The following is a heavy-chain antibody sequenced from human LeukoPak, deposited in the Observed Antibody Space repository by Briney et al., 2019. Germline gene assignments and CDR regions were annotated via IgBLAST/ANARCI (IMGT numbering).Heavy chain of an antibody. V-gene: IGHV1-8*03. CDR3: ARVGTVAGTFIFRY. D-gene: IGHD6-19*01. CDR1: GYTFTSYD. J-gene: IGHJ4*02. Sequence: ASVKVSCKASGYTFTSYDINWVRQATGQGLEWMGWMNPNSGNTGDAQKFQGRVTITRNTSISTAYMELSSLRSEDTAVYYCARVGTVAGTFIFRYWGQGTLVTVSS. CDR2: MNPNSGNT.